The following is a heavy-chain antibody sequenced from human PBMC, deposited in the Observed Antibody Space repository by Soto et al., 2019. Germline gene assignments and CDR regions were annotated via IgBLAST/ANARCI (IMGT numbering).Heavy chain of an antibody. CDR1: GGSISSYY. V-gene: IGHV4-4*07. D-gene: IGHD4-4*01. J-gene: IGHJ6*02. Sequence: SETLSLTCTVSGGSISSYYWSWIRQPAGKGLEWIGRIYTSGSTNYNPSLKSRVTMSVDTSKNQFSLKLSSVTAADTAVYYCARDGYSNYAERSYYYYGMGVWGQGTTVTVSS. CDR2: IYTSGST. CDR3: ARDGYSNYAERSYYYYGMGV.